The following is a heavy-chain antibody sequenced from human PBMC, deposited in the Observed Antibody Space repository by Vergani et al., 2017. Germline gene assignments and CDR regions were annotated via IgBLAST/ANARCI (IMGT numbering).Heavy chain of an antibody. J-gene: IGHJ5*02. D-gene: IGHD1/OR15-1a*01. Sequence: QVQLVASGGGLVRPGGSLRLSCAASGFIFSDYYTTWIRQTPGKGLEWLAHISDGGETKMYAESLKGRFTVSRDNTKNLLILQMKTLKVDDTATYYCGKKQSPASLMDKPIDLWGQGTLVTVSS. CDR3: GKKQSPASLMDKPIDL. CDR1: GFIFSDYY. V-gene: IGHV3-11*01. CDR2: ISDGGETK.